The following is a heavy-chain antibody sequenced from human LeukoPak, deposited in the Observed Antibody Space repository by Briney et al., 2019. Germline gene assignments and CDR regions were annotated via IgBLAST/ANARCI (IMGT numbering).Heavy chain of an antibody. V-gene: IGHV1-69*01. J-gene: IGHJ4*02. CDR2: IIPIFGTA. CDR1: GGTFSSYA. D-gene: IGHD3-9*01. CDR3: ARDGPEAFLRDVPKRYLDWSRDY. Sequence: SVKVSCKASGGTFSSYATSWVRQAPREGLERMGGIIPIFGTANYAQKFQGGVTIHAEQSTSTAYMDLSSRRSEDTAVYYGARDGPEAFLRDVPKRYLDWSRDYWGQGTLVTVSS.